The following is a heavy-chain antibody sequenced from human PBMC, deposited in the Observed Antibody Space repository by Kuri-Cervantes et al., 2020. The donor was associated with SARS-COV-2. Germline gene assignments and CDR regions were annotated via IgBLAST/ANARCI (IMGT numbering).Heavy chain of an antibody. CDR3: ARDNVFGELDY. CDR2: INSDGSST. CDR1: GFTFSSYW. Sequence: GESLKISCAASGFTFSSYWMHWVRQAPGKGLVWVSRINSDGSSTSYADSVKGRFTISRDNAKNTLYLQMNSLRAEDTAVCYCARDNVFGELDYWGQGTLVTVSS. J-gene: IGHJ4*02. V-gene: IGHV3-74*01. D-gene: IGHD3-10*01.